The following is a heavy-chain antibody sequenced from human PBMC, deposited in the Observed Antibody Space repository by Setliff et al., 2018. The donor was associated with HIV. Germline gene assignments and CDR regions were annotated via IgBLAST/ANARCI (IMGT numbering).Heavy chain of an antibody. CDR3: ARDWDLVATMYCDY. D-gene: IGHD5-12*01. J-gene: IGHJ4*02. CDR1: GYTFITHS. CDR2: INPSGGSP. V-gene: IGHV1-46*01. Sequence: ASVKVSCKASGYTFITHSMHWVRQAPGQGPEWMGIINPSGGSPSYAPQFQGRVIMTKDTSTNTFYMQLSSLRSEDTAVYYCARDWDLVATMYCDYWGQGTLVTVSS.